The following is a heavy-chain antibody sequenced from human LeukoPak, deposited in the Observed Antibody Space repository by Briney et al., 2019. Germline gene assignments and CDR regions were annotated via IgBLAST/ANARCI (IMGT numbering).Heavy chain of an antibody. V-gene: IGHV3-7*01. CDR1: GFTFSNYW. Sequence: GGSLSLSCAASGFTFSNYWMSWVRQAPGKGLEWVANIKEDGSEKYYVDSVKGRFTISRDNARNSLCLQMNSLRAEDTAVYYCASGRQLGYWGQGTLVTVSS. CDR3: ASGRQLGY. CDR2: IKEDGSEK. J-gene: IGHJ4*02. D-gene: IGHD6-13*01.